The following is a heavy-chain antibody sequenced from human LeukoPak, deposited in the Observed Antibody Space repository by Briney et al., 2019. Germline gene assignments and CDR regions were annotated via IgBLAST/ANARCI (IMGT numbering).Heavy chain of an antibody. CDR1: GFTFSSYS. CDR3: ARDSSITMIVVAYAFDI. CDR2: ISSSSSYI. V-gene: IGHV3-21*01. J-gene: IGHJ3*02. Sequence: GGSLRLSCAASGFTFSSYSMNWVRQAPGKGLEWVSFISSSSSYIHYADSVKGRFTISRDNAKNSLYLQMNSLRAEDTAVYYCARDSSITMIVVAYAFDIWGQGTMVTVSS. D-gene: IGHD3-22*01.